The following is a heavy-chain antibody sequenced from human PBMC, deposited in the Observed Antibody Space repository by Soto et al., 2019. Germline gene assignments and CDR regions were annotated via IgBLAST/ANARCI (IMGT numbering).Heavy chain of an antibody. Sequence: GSARVSPVGYDFSLSGSYTSCVRQAPGKGLEWLSFISMSGSYKTYAASVEGRFTISRDNVQNILYLQMDSLRAEDTALYYCASRGHCSNGRCHHSDSWGPATQVTVSS. J-gene: IGHJ4*02. CDR1: DFSLSGSY. CDR3: ASRGHCSNGRCHHSDS. D-gene: IGHD2-8*01. V-gene: IGHV3-11*06. CDR2: ISMSGSY.